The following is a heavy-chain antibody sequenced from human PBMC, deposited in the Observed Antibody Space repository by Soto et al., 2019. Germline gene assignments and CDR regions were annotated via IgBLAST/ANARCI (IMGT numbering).Heavy chain of an antibody. Sequence: EVQLVESGGGLVQPGRSLRLSCAASGFTFDDYAMHWVRQAPGKGLEWVSGISWYSGRIGYADSVKGRFTISRDNAKNSLYLQMNSLRAEDTALYYCAKEAVVGYYFDYWGQGTLVTVSS. CDR1: GFTFDDYA. J-gene: IGHJ4*02. D-gene: IGHD6-19*01. CDR2: ISWYSGRI. V-gene: IGHV3-9*01. CDR3: AKEAVVGYYFDY.